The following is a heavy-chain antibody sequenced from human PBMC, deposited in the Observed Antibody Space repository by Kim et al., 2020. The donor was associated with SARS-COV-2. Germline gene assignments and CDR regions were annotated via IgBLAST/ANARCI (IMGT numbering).Heavy chain of an antibody. D-gene: IGHD6-25*01. J-gene: IGHJ4*02. CDR2: VSGSGRTT. CDR1: GFTFNNYA. V-gene: IGHV3-23*01. CDR3: AARFGYQFDY. Sequence: GGSLRLSCAASGFTFNNYAMSWVPQAPGQGLEWISGVSGSGRTTYYADSVKGRFTISRDNSKNTFYLQVDSLRAEDTAVYFCAARFGYQFDYWGQGTLVTVSS.